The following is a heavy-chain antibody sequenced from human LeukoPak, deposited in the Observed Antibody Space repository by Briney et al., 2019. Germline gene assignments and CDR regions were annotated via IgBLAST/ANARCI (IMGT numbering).Heavy chain of an antibody. Sequence: PWASVKVSCKASGYTFTSYGISWVRQAPGQGLEWMGWISAYNGNTNYAQKLQGRVTMTTDTSTSTAYMELRSLRSDDTAVYYCARVSHAWAYYYDSSGGNWFDPWGQGTLVTVSS. V-gene: IGHV1-18*01. CDR2: ISAYNGNT. CDR3: ARVSHAWAYYYDSSGGNWFDP. D-gene: IGHD3-22*01. J-gene: IGHJ5*02. CDR1: GYTFTSYG.